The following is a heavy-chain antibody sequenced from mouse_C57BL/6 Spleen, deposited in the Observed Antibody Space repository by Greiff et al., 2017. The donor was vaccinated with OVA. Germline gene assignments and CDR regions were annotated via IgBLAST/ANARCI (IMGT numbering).Heavy chain of an antibody. CDR3: ARSHRDYYAMDY. CDR1: GYTFTSYW. CDR2: IYPGSGST. V-gene: IGHV1-55*01. Sequence: QVQLQQPGAELVKPGASVTMSCKASGYTFTSYWITWVKQRPGQGLEWIGDIYPGSGSTNYNEKFKSKATLTVDTSSSTAYMQLSSLTSEDAAVYYCARSHRDYYAMDYWGQGTSVTVSS. J-gene: IGHJ4*01.